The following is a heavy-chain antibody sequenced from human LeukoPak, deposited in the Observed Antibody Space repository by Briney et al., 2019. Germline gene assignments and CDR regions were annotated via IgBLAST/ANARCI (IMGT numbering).Heavy chain of an antibody. Sequence: GGSLRLSCAASGFTFSRYAMSWVRQAPGKGLECVSSIGGSGGTTYYADSVQGRFTISRDNSKNTLYLQMNSLSAEDTAVYYCAKDLSWFGGSLATFGYWGQGTLATVSS. CDR1: GFTFSRYA. V-gene: IGHV3-23*01. CDR2: IGGSGGTT. J-gene: IGHJ4*02. D-gene: IGHD3-10*01. CDR3: AKDLSWFGGSLATFGY.